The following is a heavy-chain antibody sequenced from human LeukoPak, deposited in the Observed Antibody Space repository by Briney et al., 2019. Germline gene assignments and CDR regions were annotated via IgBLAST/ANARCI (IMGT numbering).Heavy chain of an antibody. CDR3: ARLTSGNGLDV. J-gene: IGHJ6*02. D-gene: IGHD3-3*01. V-gene: IGHV3-66*04. CDR2: IYSGNRT. CDR1: GFTFSDYY. Sequence: GSLRLSCAVSGFTFSDYYMTWVRQAPGKGLAWVSVIYSGNRTKYADSVKGRFIISRDNSKNTLLFQMNSLRAEDTAVYYCARLTSGNGLDVWGRGTTVTVS.